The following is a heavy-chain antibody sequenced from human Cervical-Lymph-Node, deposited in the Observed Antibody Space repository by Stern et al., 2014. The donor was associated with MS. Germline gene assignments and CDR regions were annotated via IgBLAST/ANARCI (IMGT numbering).Heavy chain of an antibody. CDR1: GYTFTSYA. J-gene: IGHJ5*02. CDR2: INAGNGNT. D-gene: IGHD6-13*01. Sequence: QLVQSGAEVKKPGASVKVSCKASGYTFTSYAMHWVRQAPGQRLEWMGWINAGNGNTKYSQKFQGRVTITRDTSASTAYMELSSLRSEDTAVYYCARAEIAAAQTFDPWGQGTLVTVSS. CDR3: ARAEIAAAQTFDP. V-gene: IGHV1-3*01.